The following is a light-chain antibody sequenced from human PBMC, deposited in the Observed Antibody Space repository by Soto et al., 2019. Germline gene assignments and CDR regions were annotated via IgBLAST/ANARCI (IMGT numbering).Light chain of an antibody. Sequence: SYELTQPPSVSVAPGKTATITCGGNNIGSESVHWYQQKPGQAPVLVIYYDSDRPSGIPERFSGSNSGNTATLTISRVEAGDEAEYYCQVWDSSSDHPDWVFGGGTKLTVL. CDR3: QVWDSSSDHPDWV. CDR1: NIGSES. J-gene: IGLJ3*02. CDR2: YDS. V-gene: IGLV3-21*04.